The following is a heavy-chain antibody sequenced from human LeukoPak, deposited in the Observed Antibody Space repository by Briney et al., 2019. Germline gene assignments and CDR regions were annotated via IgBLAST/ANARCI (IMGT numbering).Heavy chain of an antibody. J-gene: IGHJ4*02. D-gene: IGHD3-22*01. CDR3: ADLYYYDTSGPPSY. CDR1: GGPFSGYY. V-gene: IGHV4-34*01. CDR2: ITHSGST. Sequence: SSETLSLTCAVSGGPFSGYYWSWIRQPPGKGLEWIGEITHSGSTNYNPSLKSRVTISVDTSKNQFSLSLNSVTAADTAVYYCADLYYYDTSGPPSYWGQGTLVTVSS.